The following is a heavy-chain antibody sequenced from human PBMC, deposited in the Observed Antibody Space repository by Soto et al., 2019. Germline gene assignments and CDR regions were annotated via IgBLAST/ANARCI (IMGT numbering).Heavy chain of an antibody. J-gene: IGHJ3*02. V-gene: IGHV3-23*01. CDR1: GFIFRNYA. D-gene: IGHD6-13*01. CDR2: IHGDGRSA. Sequence: GGSLRLSCAASGFIFRNYAMSWVRQAPGKGMEWVSSIHGDGRSAYYADSVKGRFTISRDNSKDTLYLQMNSLRAGDTAVYYCAKENEQQLVRVAFDIWGQGTMVTVSS. CDR3: AKENEQQLVRVAFDI.